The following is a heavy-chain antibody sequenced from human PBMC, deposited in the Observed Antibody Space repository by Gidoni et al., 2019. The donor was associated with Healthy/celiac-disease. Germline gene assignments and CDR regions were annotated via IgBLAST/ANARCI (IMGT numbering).Heavy chain of an antibody. CDR3: AKDIAVAVTPYYYYYGMDV. D-gene: IGHD6-19*01. V-gene: IGHV3-30*18. CDR2: ISYDGSNK. CDR1: GFTFSSYG. J-gene: IGHJ6*02. Sequence: QVQLVESGGGVVQPGRSLRLSCAASGFTFSSYGMHWVRQAPGKGLEWVAVISYDGSNKYYADSVKGRFTISRDNSKNTLYLQMNSLRAEDTAVYYCAKDIAVAVTPYYYYYGMDVWGQGTTVTVSS.